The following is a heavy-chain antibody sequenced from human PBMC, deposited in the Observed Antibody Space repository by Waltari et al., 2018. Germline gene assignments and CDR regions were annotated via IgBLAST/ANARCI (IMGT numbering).Heavy chain of an antibody. Sequence: QVLLQESGPGLVQASQTLSLTCTVSGGPISSADYHWRWLRRPAGKEMEWSGRVSSTGGANYDPSLKRRATISVDSSKNEFSLSLTSVTAADTATYYCAREDLAVRKTGGFDYWGQGVMVSVSS. J-gene: IGHJ4*02. CDR2: VSSTGGA. CDR3: AREDLAVRKTGGFDY. CDR1: GGPISSADYH. D-gene: IGHD6-19*01. V-gene: IGHV4-61*02.